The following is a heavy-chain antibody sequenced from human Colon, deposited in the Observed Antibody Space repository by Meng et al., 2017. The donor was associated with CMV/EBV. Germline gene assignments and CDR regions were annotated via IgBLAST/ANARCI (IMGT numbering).Heavy chain of an antibody. CDR3: ARDGVRGLDY. D-gene: IGHD3-10*01. J-gene: IGHJ4*02. CDR1: GFTFSSFA. V-gene: IGHV3-23*01. CDR2: IRGNGGST. Sequence: GESLKISCTASGFTFSSFAMSWVRQSPGKGLEWVSGIRGNGGSTDYADSVKGWFTISRDNSKNTLYLQMNSLRAEDTALYYCARDGVRGLDYWGQGTLVTVSS.